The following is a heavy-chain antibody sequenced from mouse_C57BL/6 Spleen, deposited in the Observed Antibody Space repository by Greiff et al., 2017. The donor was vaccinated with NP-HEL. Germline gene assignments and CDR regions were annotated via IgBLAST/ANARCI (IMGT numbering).Heavy chain of an antibody. J-gene: IGHJ2*01. V-gene: IGHV1-42*01. CDR3: ARGGYDRTDY. Sequence: VQLQQSGPELVKPGASVKISCKASGYSFTGYYMNWVKQSPEKSLEWIGEINPSTGGTTYNQKFKAKATLTVDKSSSTAYMQLKSLTSEDSAVYYCARGGYDRTDYWGQGTTLTVSS. CDR2: INPSTGGT. CDR1: GYSFTGYY. D-gene: IGHD2-2*01.